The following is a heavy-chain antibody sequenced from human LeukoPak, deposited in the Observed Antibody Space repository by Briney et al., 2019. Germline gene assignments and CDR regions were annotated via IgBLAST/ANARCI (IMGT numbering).Heavy chain of an antibody. CDR3: ARAKRDYYDNSGYESYYYFMDV. CDR2: IYRNGDT. Sequence: SETLSLTCTVSGGSISSDWYWGWVRQPPGNGLEWIGAIYRNGDTYYNPSLKSRVTISLDTSKNQFSLRLNSVTAADTAVYYCARAKRDYYDNSGYESYYYFMDVWGKGTTVTVSS. CDR1: GGSISSDWY. J-gene: IGHJ6*03. D-gene: IGHD3-22*01. V-gene: IGHV4-38-2*02.